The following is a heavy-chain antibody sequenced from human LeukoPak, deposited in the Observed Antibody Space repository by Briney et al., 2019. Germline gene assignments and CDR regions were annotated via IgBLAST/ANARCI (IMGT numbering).Heavy chain of an antibody. CDR2: IYTSRGT. Sequence: SETLSLTCTVSGRSISSYYGSWIRQPAGKGREWIGRIYTSRGTNYNPSLKSRVTMSVATSKNHFSLKLSSVTAADTAVYYCARGRAVSNWFDPWGQGTLVTVSS. J-gene: IGHJ5*02. CDR3: ARGRAVSNWFDP. V-gene: IGHV4-4*07. D-gene: IGHD1-14*01. CDR1: GRSISSYY.